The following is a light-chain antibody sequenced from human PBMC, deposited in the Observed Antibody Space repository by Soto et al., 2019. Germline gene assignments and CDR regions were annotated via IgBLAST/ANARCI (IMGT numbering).Light chain of an antibody. CDR1: QSVSSSH. J-gene: IGKJ1*01. V-gene: IGKV3-20*01. Sequence: EIVLTQSPGTLSLSPGERATLSCIASQSVSSSHLAWYQQKPGQAPRLLIYRASSRATGIPDRCSGSGSGTDFTLTISRLEPEDFAVYYCQRYGGFGQGTKVDIK. CDR3: QRYGG. CDR2: RAS.